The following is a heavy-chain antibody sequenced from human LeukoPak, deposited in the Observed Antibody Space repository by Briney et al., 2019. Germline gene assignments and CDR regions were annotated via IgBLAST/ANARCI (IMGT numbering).Heavy chain of an antibody. D-gene: IGHD1-1*01. CDR2: IIPILGIA. V-gene: IGHV1-69*04. J-gene: IGHJ5*02. CDR1: GGTFSSYA. CDR3: ARGPGTTGGGWFDP. Sequence: SVKVSCKASGGTFSSYAISWVRQAPGQGLEWMGRIIPILGIANYAQKFQGRVTITADKSTSTAYMELSSLRSEDTAVYNCARGPGTTGGGWFDPWGQGTLVTVSS.